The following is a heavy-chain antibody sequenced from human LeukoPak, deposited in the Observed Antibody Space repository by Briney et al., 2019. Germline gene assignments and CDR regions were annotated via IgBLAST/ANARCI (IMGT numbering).Heavy chain of an antibody. D-gene: IGHD1-26*01. J-gene: IGHJ4*02. Sequence: GGSLRLSCAASGFTFDDYGMSWVRQVPGKGLEWVSGINWNGGSTGYADSVKGRFTISRDNAKNSLYLQMNSLRAEDTALYYCARGVDSGSYYAFDYWGQGTLVTVSS. CDR3: ARGVDSGSYYAFDY. V-gene: IGHV3-20*04. CDR2: INWNGGST. CDR1: GFTFDDYG.